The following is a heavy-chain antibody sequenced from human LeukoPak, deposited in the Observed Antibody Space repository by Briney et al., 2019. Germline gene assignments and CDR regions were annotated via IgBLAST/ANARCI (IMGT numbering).Heavy chain of an antibody. CDR1: GFTFSSYA. V-gene: IGHV3-64*01. Sequence: PGGSLRLSCAASGFTFSSYAMHWVRQAPGKGLEYVSAISSNGGSTYYANSVKGRFTISRDNSKNTLYLQMGSLRAEDMAVYYCARGPRYSGYELRDYWGQGTLVTVSS. J-gene: IGHJ4*02. CDR2: ISSNGGST. CDR3: ARGPRYSGYELRDY. D-gene: IGHD5-12*01.